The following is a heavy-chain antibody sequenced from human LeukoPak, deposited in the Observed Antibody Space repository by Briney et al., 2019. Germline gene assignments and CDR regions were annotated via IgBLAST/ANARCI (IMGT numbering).Heavy chain of an antibody. CDR1: GGSINSY. J-gene: IGHJ4*02. D-gene: IGHD3-22*01. Sequence: SETLSLTCTVSGGSINSYWSWMRQPAGKGLEWIGRISGSGSTTYNPSLKSRLSISIDTSKNQFSLKLSSVTAADTAVYYCARPLGYYDSSGYYRILRLARGFDYWGQGTLVTVSS. CDR2: ISGSGST. V-gene: IGHV4-4*07. CDR3: ARPLGYYDSSGYYRILRLARGFDY.